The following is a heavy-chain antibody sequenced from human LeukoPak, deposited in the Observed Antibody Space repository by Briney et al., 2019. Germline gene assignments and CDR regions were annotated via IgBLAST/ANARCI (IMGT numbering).Heavy chain of an antibody. D-gene: IGHD2/OR15-2a*01. Sequence: PGGSLRLSCAASGFTFSSYAMHWVRQAPGKGLEWVSVISYDGSNKYYADSVKGRFTISRDNSKNTLYLQMNSLRVEDTAVYYCARAYLNDYWGQGTLVTVSS. CDR1: GFTFSSYA. J-gene: IGHJ4*02. CDR3: ARAYLNDY. CDR2: ISYDGSNK. V-gene: IGHV3-30*14.